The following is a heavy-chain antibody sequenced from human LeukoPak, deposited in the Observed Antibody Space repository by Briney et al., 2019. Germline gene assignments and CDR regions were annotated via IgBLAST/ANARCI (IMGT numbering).Heavy chain of an antibody. J-gene: IGHJ5*02. Sequence: GGSLRLSCAASGFTFSSYAMSWVRQAPGKGLEWVSGISGSGGSTYYADSVKGRFTISRDNSKNTLYLQMNSLRDDDTAVYSCARRNRDCSGGSCYSVWFDPWGQGTLVIVSS. CDR3: ARRNRDCSGGSCYSVWFDP. CDR1: GFTFSSYA. D-gene: IGHD2-15*01. CDR2: ISGSGGST. V-gene: IGHV3-23*01.